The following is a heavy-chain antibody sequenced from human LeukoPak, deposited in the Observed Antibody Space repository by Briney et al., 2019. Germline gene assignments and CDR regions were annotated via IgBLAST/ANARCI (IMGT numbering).Heavy chain of an antibody. J-gene: IGHJ4*02. Sequence: PGGSLRLSCAASGSTFSSYAMSWVRQAPGKGLEWVSAISGSGGSTYYADSVKGRFTISRDNSKNTLYLQMNSLRAEDTAVYYCAKEPGYCSPTSCYRGFANPFDYWGQGTLVTVSS. CDR1: GSTFSSYA. D-gene: IGHD2-2*02. V-gene: IGHV3-23*01. CDR3: AKEPGYCSPTSCYRGFANPFDY. CDR2: ISGSGGST.